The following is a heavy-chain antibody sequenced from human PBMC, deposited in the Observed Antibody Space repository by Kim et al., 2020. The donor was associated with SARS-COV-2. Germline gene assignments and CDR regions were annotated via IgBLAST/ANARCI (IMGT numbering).Heavy chain of an antibody. D-gene: IGHD3-10*01. J-gene: IGHJ4*02. Sequence: LKSRVTISVDTSKNQFSLKLSSVTAADTAVYYCAGLQMVQGVIITYNFDYWGQGTLVTVSS. CDR3: AGLQMVQGVIITYNFDY. V-gene: IGHV4-39*01.